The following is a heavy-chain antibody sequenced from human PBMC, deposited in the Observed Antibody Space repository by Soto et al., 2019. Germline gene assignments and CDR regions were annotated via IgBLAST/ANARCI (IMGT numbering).Heavy chain of an antibody. J-gene: IGHJ3*02. CDR3: ARGLRFGMAAAGTGNAFDI. CDR1: GGSISSGGYY. CDR2: IYYSGST. Sequence: SETLSLTCTVSGGSISSGGYYWSWIRQHPGKGLEWIGYIYYSGSTYYNPSLKSRVTISVDTSKNQFSLKLSSVTAADTAVYYCARGLRFGMAAAGTGNAFDIWGQGTMVTVSS. V-gene: IGHV4-31*03. D-gene: IGHD6-13*01.